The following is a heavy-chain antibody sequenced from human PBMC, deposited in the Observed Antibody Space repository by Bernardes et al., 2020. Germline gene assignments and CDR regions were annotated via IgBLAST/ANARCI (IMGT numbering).Heavy chain of an antibody. V-gene: IGHV3-33*01. Sequence: LRLSCAASGFTFSSYGMHWVRQAPGKGLEWVAVIWYDGSNKYYADSVKGRFTISRDNSKNTLYLQMNSLRAEDTAVCYCARDSLLGIAAAGRYYYYGMDVWGKGTTVTVSS. CDR3: ARDSLLGIAAAGRYYYYGMDV. D-gene: IGHD6-13*01. J-gene: IGHJ6*04. CDR2: IWYDGSNK. CDR1: GFTFSSYG.